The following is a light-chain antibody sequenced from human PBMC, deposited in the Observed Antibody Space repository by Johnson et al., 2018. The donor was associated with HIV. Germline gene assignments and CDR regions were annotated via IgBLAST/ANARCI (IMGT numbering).Light chain of an antibody. CDR1: NSNIGNNY. J-gene: IGLJ1*01. V-gene: IGLV1-51*01. CDR3: ASWDRSLTLRTV. Sequence: QSVLTQPPSVSAAPGQKVTISCSGSNSNIGNNYVSWYQQLPGTAPKLLIYDNNKRPSGIPDRFSGSKSGTSATLDITGLQPGDQADYYCASWDRSLTLRTVFGPGTSVTVL. CDR2: DNN.